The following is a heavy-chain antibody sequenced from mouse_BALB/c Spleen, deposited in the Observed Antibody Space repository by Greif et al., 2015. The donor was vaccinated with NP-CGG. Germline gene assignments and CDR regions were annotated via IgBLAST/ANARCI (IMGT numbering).Heavy chain of an antibody. CDR3: ARHGNYPAWFAY. D-gene: IGHD2-1*01. CDR2: ISSGGSYT. CDR1: GFAFSSYD. J-gene: IGHJ3*01. Sequence: EVQLQESGGGLVKPGGSLKLSCAASGFAFSSYDMSWVRQTPEKRLEWVATISSGGSYTYYPDSVKGRFTISRDNARNTLYLQMSSLRSEDTALYYCARHGNYPAWFAYWGQGTLVTVSA. V-gene: IGHV5-9*02.